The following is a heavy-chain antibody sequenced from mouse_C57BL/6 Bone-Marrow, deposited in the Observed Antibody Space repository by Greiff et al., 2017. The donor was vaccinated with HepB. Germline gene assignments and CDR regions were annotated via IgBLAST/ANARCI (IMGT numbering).Heavy chain of an antibody. J-gene: IGHJ1*03. Sequence: QVQLKQPGAELVRPGSSVKLSCKASGYTFTSYWMDWVKQRPGQGLEWIGNIYPSDSETHYNQKFKDKATLTVDKSSSTAYMQLSSLTSEDSAVDYWAREGRGITTVVEDWYFDVWGTGTTVTVSS. D-gene: IGHD1-1*01. V-gene: IGHV1-61*01. CDR2: IYPSDSET. CDR1: GYTFTSYW. CDR3: AREGRGITTVVEDWYFDV.